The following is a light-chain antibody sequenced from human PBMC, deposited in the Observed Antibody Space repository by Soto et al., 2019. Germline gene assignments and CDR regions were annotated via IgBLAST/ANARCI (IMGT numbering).Light chain of an antibody. CDR1: QSVSSN. CDR2: GAS. Sequence: EIVMTQSPATLSVSPGERATLSCRASQSVSSNLAWYQQKPGQAPRLLIYGASTTATGIPARFSGSGSGTEFTLTISSLQSEDFAVYYCQQYDNLPPWTCGQGPKVEI. J-gene: IGKJ1*01. CDR3: QQYDNLPPWT. V-gene: IGKV3-15*01.